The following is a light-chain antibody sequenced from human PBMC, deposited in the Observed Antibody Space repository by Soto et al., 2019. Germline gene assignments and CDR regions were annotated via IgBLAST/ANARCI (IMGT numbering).Light chain of an antibody. CDR1: QSISRY. CDR3: QQYGSSPPT. CDR2: GAS. Sequence: IVLTQSPGTLSLSPGERTPLSCRASQSISRYLAWYQQQPGQGPRLLIYGASSRATGTPDRFSGSGSGTDFTLTINRLEPEDFALYYCQQYGSSPPTFGQGTKVDI. J-gene: IGKJ1*01. V-gene: IGKV3-20*01.